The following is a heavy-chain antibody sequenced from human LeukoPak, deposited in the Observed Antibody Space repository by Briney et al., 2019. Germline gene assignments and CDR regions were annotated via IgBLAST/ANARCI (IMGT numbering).Heavy chain of an antibody. V-gene: IGHV4-30-2*01. CDR1: GGSISSGGYS. D-gene: IGHD5-18*01. CDR3: ARGGYSYGRYWYFDL. J-gene: IGHJ2*01. Sequence: SETLSLTCAVSGGSISSGGYSWSWIRQPPGKGLEWIGYIYHSGSTYYNPSLKSRVTISVDTSKNQFSLKLSSVTAADTAVYYCARGGYSYGRYWYFDLWGRGTLVTVSS. CDR2: IYHSGST.